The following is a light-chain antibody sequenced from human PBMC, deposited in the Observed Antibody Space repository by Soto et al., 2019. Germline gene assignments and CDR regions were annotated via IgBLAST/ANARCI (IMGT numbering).Light chain of an antibody. CDR3: QQYGNSPLT. J-gene: IGKJ4*01. CDR1: QSVSSSY. CDR2: GAS. Sequence: EIVLTQSPGTLSLSPGERATLSCRASQSVSSSYLAWYQQKPGQAPRLVIYGASSRATGIPDRFSASGSGTDFTLTISRLEPEDLAVYYCQQYGNSPLTVGGGTKVDIK. V-gene: IGKV3-20*01.